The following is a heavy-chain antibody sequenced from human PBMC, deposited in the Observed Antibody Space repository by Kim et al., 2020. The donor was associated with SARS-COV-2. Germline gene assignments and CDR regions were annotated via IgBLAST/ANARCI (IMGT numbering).Heavy chain of an antibody. CDR1: GGSISSGGYY. Sequence: SETLSLTCTVSGGSISSGGYYWSWIRQHPGKGLEWIGYIYYSGSTYYNPSLKSRVTISVDTSKNQFSLKLSSVTAADTAVYYCARAGDVTIFGVDGMDVWGQGTTVTVSS. CDR3: ARAGDVTIFGVDGMDV. J-gene: IGHJ6*02. CDR2: IYYSGST. D-gene: IGHD3-3*01. V-gene: IGHV4-31*03.